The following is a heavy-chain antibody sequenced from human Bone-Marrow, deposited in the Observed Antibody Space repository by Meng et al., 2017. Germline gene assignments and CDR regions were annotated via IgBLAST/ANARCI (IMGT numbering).Heavy chain of an antibody. CDR1: ELTFIIFW. CDR3: ARFTPFDY. J-gene: IGHJ4*02. Sequence: EVQLGESGGGLVQPVGSLRLSCIASELTFIIFWMHWVRQAPGKGPMWVSRINPDGTITDYADSVKGRFTISRDNAKNTLYLQMNSLRAEDSAVYYCARFTPFDYWGPGTLVTVSS. V-gene: IGHV3-74*01. CDR2: INPDGTIT.